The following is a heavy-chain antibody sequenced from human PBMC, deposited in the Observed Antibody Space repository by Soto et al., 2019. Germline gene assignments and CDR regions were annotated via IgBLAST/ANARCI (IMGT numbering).Heavy chain of an antibody. V-gene: IGHV4-39*01. D-gene: IGHD3-16*01. J-gene: IGHJ4*02. Sequence: SETLSLTCTVSGGSISSSSYYWGWIRQPPGKGLEWIGSIYYSGSTYYNPSLKSRVTISVDTSKNQFSLKLSSVTAADTAVYYCARLSIISGLFDYWGQGTLVTVSS. CDR1: GGSISSSSYY. CDR3: ARLSIISGLFDY. CDR2: IYYSGST.